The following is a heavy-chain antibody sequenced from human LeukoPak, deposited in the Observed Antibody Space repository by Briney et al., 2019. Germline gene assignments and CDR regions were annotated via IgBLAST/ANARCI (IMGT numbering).Heavy chain of an antibody. V-gene: IGHV3-64*01. CDR2: ISHNGGRT. J-gene: IGHJ4*02. D-gene: IGHD2-2*01. Sequence: PGGSLRLSCAASGFTFSDYAMHWVRQAPGKGLEYVSAISHNGGRTYYAHSVKGRFTISRDNSKNTLYLQLGSLRDEDMAVYYCARERRFCTSTSCYCFFDYWGQGTLVTVSS. CDR3: ARERRFCTSTSCYCFFDY. CDR1: GFTFSDYA.